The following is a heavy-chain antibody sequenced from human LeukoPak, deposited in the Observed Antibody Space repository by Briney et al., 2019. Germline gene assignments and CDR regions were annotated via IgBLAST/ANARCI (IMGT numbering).Heavy chain of an antibody. V-gene: IGHV3-23*01. CDR2: ISGGGYGT. D-gene: IGHD1-1*01. CDR1: GFTFSSSA. CDR3: AKKNGYMDV. J-gene: IGHJ6*03. Sequence: GGSLRISCTASGFTFSSSAITWVRQAPGRGLEWVSGISGGGYGTYYADFVKGLFTISRDNSKNTMYLEMNSLRDEDTGVYYCAKKNGYMDVWGKGPTVTVSS.